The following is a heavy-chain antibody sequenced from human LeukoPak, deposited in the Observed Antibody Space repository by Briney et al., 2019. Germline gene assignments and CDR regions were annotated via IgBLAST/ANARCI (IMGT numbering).Heavy chain of an antibody. V-gene: IGHV3-20*04. D-gene: IGHD6-13*01. J-gene: IGHJ4*02. CDR2: INWNGGST. CDR3: ARAEPYSSSWDYAMIDY. Sequence: GGSQRLSCAASGFTFDDYGMSWVRQAPGKGLEWVSGINWNGGSTGYADSVKGRFTISRDNAKNSLYLQMNSLRAEDTALYYCARAEPYSSSWDYAMIDYWGQGTLVTVSS. CDR1: GFTFDDYG.